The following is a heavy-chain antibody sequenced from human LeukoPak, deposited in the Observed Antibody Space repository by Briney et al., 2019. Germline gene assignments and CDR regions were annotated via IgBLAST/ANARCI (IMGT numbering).Heavy chain of an antibody. Sequence: SETLSLTCTVSGGSISSGPYYWAWIRQPPGKGLEWIGSIYYTGSTYKNPSLKSRVTISIDTSKNQFSLKLNSVTAADTAVIYCAREPITSGGNDAFDIWGQGTMVTVSS. CDR3: AREPITSGGNDAFDI. CDR1: GGSISSGPYY. D-gene: IGHD3-16*01. CDR2: IYYTGST. V-gene: IGHV4-39*02. J-gene: IGHJ3*02.